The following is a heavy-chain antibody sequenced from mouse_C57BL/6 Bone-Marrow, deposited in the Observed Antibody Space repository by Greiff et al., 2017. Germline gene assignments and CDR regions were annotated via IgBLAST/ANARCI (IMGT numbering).Heavy chain of an antibody. CDR1: GYTFTSYW. D-gene: IGHD1-1*01. CDR2: IYPGSGST. V-gene: IGHV1-55*01. CDR3: ARGGIYYYGPEAY. Sequence: VQLQQPGAELVKPGASVKMSCKASGYTFTSYWITWVKQRPGQGLEWIGDIYPGSGSTNYNEKFKSKATLTVDTSSSTAYMHLSSLTSEDSAVYYCARGGIYYYGPEAYWGQGTLVTVSA. J-gene: IGHJ3*01.